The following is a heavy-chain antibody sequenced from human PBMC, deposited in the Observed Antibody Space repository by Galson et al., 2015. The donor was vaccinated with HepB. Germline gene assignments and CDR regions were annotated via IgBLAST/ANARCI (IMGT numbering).Heavy chain of an antibody. J-gene: IGHJ4*02. CDR1: GGSISSGGYY. CDR2: IYYSGST. Sequence: TLSLTCTVSGGSISSGGYYWSWIRQHPGTGLEWIGYIYYSGSTYYNPSLKSRVTISVDTSKNQFSLKLSSVIAADTAVYYCARGGYYDSSGYLFDYWGQGTLVTVSS. D-gene: IGHD3-22*01. CDR3: ARGGYYDSSGYLFDY. V-gene: IGHV4-31*03.